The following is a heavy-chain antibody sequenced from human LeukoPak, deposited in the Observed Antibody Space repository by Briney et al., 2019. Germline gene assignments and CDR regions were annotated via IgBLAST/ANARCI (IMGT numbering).Heavy chain of an antibody. CDR3: ARDDTHYFDSSNSYYDALDI. J-gene: IGHJ3*02. CDR2: INEGAGEK. CDR1: GFTFSSYW. D-gene: IGHD3-22*01. V-gene: IGHV3-7*01. Sequence: GGSLRLSCAASGFTFSSYWMTWVRQAPGKGLEWVATINEGAGEKNYVDSVKGRFTISRDNAKNSLFLQMNSLRAEDTAVYYCARDDTHYFDSSNSYYDALDIWGQGTMVTVSS.